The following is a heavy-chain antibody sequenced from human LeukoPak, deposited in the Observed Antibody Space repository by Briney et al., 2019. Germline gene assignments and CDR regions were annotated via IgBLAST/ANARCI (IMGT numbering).Heavy chain of an antibody. Sequence: PGGSLRLSCAASGFTFSSYSMNWVRQAPGKGLEWVSSISSSSSYIYYADSVKGRFTISRDNAKNSLYLQMNSLRAEDTAVYYCARDQETGTWMAREAFDIWGQGTMVTVSS. J-gene: IGHJ3*02. V-gene: IGHV3-21*01. CDR2: ISSSSSYI. CDR3: ARDQETGTWMAREAFDI. D-gene: IGHD1-1*01. CDR1: GFTFSSYS.